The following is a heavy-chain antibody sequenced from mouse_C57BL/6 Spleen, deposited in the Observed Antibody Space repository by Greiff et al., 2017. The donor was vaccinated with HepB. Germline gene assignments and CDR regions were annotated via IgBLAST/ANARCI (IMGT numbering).Heavy chain of an antibody. J-gene: IGHJ1*03. CDR3: ARGITTVVAFDV. CDR2: ISYDGSN. Sequence: EVKLVESGPGLVKPSQSLSLTCSVTGYSITSGYYWNWIRQFPGNKLEWMGYISYDGSNNYNPSLKNRIPITRDTSKNQFFLKLNSVTTEDTATYYCARGITTVVAFDVWGTGTTVTVSS. CDR1: GYSITSGYY. D-gene: IGHD1-1*01. V-gene: IGHV3-6*01.